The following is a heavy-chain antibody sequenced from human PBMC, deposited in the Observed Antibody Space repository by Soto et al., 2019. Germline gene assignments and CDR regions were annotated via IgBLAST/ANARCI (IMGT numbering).Heavy chain of an antibody. D-gene: IGHD3-10*01. V-gene: IGHV1-69*08. J-gene: IGHJ4*02. CDR1: GGTFSSYT. CDR3: ARDKLAVTMVRGVYNFDS. Sequence: QVQLVQSGAEVKKPGSSVKVSCKASGGTFSSYTISWVRQAPGQGLEWMGRIIPILGIANYAQKFQGRVTITAAKSTSPAYMELRSLRSEDTAVYYCARDKLAVTMVRGVYNFDSWGQGTLVTVSS. CDR2: IIPILGIA.